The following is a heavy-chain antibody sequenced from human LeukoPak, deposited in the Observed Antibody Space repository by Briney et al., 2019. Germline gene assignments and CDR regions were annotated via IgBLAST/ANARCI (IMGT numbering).Heavy chain of an antibody. V-gene: IGHV3-23*01. Sequence: QTGGSLTLSWANSGVTFSSNASRSGRQPPGKRLEWVSAISGSGGSTYYADSVKGRFTISRDNSKNTLYLQMNSLRAEDTAVYYCAKGIDFRGVPTTIDYWGQGTLVTVSS. CDR2: ISGSGGST. D-gene: IGHD3-10*01. CDR1: GVTFSSNA. J-gene: IGHJ4*02. CDR3: AKGIDFRGVPTTIDY.